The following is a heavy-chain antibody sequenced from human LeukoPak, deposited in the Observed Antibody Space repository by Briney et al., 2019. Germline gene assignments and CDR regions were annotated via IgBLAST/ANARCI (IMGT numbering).Heavy chain of an antibody. D-gene: IGHD5-18*01. CDR1: GYDFTTYW. V-gene: IGHV5-51*01. Sequence: GASLKISCKGSGYDFTTYWIGWVRQMPGKGLEWMAIIYPGDSDTRYNPSFQGQVTISANKCINTAYLPWSSLKASDTAMYYCARHGFSTTMVVGGWFDPWGQGTPVTVSS. CDR3: ARHGFSTTMVVGGWFDP. J-gene: IGHJ5*02. CDR2: IYPGDSDT.